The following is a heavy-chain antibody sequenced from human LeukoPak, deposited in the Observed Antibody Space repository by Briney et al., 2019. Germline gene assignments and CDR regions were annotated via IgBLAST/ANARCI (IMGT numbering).Heavy chain of an antibody. CDR2: IYDSGST. CDR1: GASIRSGDYY. CDR3: ARQAWGSALGY. J-gene: IGHJ4*02. Sequence: PSETLSLTCTVSGASIRSGDYYWSWIRQPPGKGLEWIGYIYDSGSTYYNSSLKSRITISVDTSENRFSLKLSSVTAADTAVYYCARQAWGSALGYRGQGTLVTVSS. V-gene: IGHV4-30-4*01. D-gene: IGHD7-27*01.